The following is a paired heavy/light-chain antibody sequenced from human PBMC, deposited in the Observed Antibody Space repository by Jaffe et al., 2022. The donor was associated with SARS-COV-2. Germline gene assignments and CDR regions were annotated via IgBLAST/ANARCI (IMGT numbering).Light chain of an antibody. Sequence: IVLTQSPGTLSLSPGERATLSCRASQSVSSIYLAWYQQKPGQAPRLLIYGASNRATGIPDRFSGSGSGTDFTLTISRLEPEDFAVYYCQQYGSSPYTFGQGTKLEIK. V-gene: IGKV3-20*01. CDR2: GAS. CDR3: QQYGSSPYT. J-gene: IGKJ2*01. CDR1: QSVSSIY.
Heavy chain of an antibody. V-gene: IGHV3-30*04. CDR2: ISYDGSNK. D-gene: IGHD3-9*01. CDR1: GFTFSTYA. J-gene: IGHJ4*02. CDR3: ARARSTPVDRYDY. Sequence: QVQLVESGGGVVQPGRSLRLSCATSGFTFSTYAMHWVRQAPGKGLEWVAVISYDGSNKYYADSVKGRFTISRDNFKNTLYLQMNSLRAEDTAVYYCARARSTPVDRYDYWGQGTLVIVSS.